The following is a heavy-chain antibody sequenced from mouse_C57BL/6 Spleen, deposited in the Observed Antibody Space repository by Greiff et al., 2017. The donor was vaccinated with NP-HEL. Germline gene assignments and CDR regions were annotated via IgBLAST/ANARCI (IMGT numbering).Heavy chain of an antibody. CDR3: ARAGYYGSSSYYFDY. CDR2: IYPGGGYT. D-gene: IGHD1-1*01. J-gene: IGHJ2*01. Sequence: QVQLQQSGAELVRPGTSVTMSCKASGYTFTNYWIGWAKQRPGHGLEWIGDIYPGGGYTNYNEKFKGKATLTADKSSSTAYMQFSSLTSEDSAIYYCARAGYYGSSSYYFDYWGQGTTLTVSS. CDR1: GYTFTNYW. V-gene: IGHV1-63*01.